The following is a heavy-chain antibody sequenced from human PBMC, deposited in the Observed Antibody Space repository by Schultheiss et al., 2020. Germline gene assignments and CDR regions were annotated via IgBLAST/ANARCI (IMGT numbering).Heavy chain of an antibody. CDR3: ASDSLYDGSGWYLDY. Sequence: GGSLRLSCAASGFTFSSYGMHWVRQAPGKGLEWVAGIWYDGSNKYYADSVKGRFTISRDNAKNSLYLQMNSLRAGDTAVYYCASDSLYDGSGWYLDYWGQGTLVTVSS. D-gene: IGHD6-19*01. CDR1: GFTFSSYG. J-gene: IGHJ4*02. V-gene: IGHV3-33*01. CDR2: IWYDGSNK.